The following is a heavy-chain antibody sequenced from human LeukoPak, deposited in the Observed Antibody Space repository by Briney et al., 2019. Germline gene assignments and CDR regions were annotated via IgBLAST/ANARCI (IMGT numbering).Heavy chain of an antibody. Sequence: SESLSLTCTVSGDSVSSSYWNWIRQPPGKGLEWIGYIYYSGSANYNPSLKSRVTISVDTSKNQFSLKLSSVTAADTAVYYCARGVKAETWGQGTLVTVSS. CDR3: ARGVKAET. V-gene: IGHV4-59*02. J-gene: IGHJ5*02. CDR1: GDSVSSSY. D-gene: IGHD6-19*01. CDR2: IYYSGSA.